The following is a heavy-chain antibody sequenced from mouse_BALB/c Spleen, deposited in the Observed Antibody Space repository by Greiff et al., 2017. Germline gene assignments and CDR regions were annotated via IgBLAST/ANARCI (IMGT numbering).Heavy chain of an antibody. CDR2: ISSGGST. D-gene: IGHD3-1*01. Sequence: EVQGVESGGGLVKPGGSLKLSCAASGFTFSSYAMSWVRQTPEKRLEWVASISSGGSTYYPDSVKGRFTISRDNARNILYLQMSSLRSEDTAMYYCARDSSGYGYWGQGTTLTVSS. V-gene: IGHV5-6-5*01. J-gene: IGHJ2*01. CDR1: GFTFSSYA. CDR3: ARDSSGYGY.